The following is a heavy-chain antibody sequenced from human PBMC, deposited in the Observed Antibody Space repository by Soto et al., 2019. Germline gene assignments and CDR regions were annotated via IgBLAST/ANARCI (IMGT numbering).Heavy chain of an antibody. CDR3: ARQLRGSSSDY. CDR2: IYPGDSDT. CDR1: GYSFTSYW. D-gene: IGHD1-26*01. V-gene: IGHV5-51*01. J-gene: IGHJ4*02. Sequence: ESLTISWKGSGYSFTSYWIGLVRQMPGKGLEWMGIIYPGDSDTRYSPSFQGQVTISADKSISPAYLQWSSLKASDTAMYYCARQLRGSSSDYWGQGTLVTVSS.